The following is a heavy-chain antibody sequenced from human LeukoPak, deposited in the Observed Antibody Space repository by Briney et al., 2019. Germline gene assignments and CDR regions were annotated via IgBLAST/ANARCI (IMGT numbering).Heavy chain of an antibody. CDR1: GGSISSSSQH. Sequence: SETLSLTCTVSGGSISSSSQHWGWLRQPPGRGLEWIGSIYYSGTTYYKPSLRSRVTISVDTSKNQFSLRLTSVTAADTAVYYCARGWGVVPAASWFDPWGQGTLVTVSS. CDR3: ARGWGVVPAASWFDP. V-gene: IGHV4-39*01. D-gene: IGHD2-2*01. J-gene: IGHJ5*02. CDR2: IYYSGTT.